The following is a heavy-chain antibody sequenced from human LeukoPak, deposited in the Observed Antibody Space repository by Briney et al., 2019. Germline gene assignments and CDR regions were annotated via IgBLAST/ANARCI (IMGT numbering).Heavy chain of an antibody. J-gene: IGHJ6*03. CDR2: IFYSGST. Sequence: SETLSLTCTVSGGSISSGDYYWSWIRQPPGKGLEWIGYIFYSGSTYYNPSLKSRVTISVDTSKNQFSLKLSSVTAADTAVYYCARDPRYYYMDVWGKGTTVTVSS. CDR3: ARDPRYYYMDV. V-gene: IGHV4-30-4*08. CDR1: GGSISSGDYY.